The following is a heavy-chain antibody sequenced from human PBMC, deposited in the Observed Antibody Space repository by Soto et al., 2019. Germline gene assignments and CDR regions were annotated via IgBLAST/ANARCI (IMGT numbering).Heavy chain of an antibody. V-gene: IGHV1-69*02. CDR2: IIPILGIA. J-gene: IGHJ6*03. CDR1: GGTFSSYT. Sequence: SVKVSCKASGGTFSSYTISLVRQAPGQGLEWMGRIIPILGIANYAQKFQGRVTITADKSTSTAYMELSSLRSEDTAVYYCASGRRDVLLWFGESDYYMDVWGKGTTVTVSS. CDR3: ASGRRDVLLWFGESDYYMDV. D-gene: IGHD3-10*01.